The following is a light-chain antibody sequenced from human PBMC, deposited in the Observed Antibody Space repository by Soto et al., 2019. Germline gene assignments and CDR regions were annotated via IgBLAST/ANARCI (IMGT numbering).Light chain of an antibody. J-gene: IGKJ5*01. CDR2: AAS. V-gene: IGKV1-12*01. CDR3: QQANSFPIT. Sequence: DIQMTQSPSSLSASVGDRVTITCRPSRGIGNALAWYQQKPGTVPKLLIYAASSLQSGVPSRFSGSGSGTDFTLTISSLQPEDFATYYCQQANSFPITFGQGTRLEIK. CDR1: RGIGNA.